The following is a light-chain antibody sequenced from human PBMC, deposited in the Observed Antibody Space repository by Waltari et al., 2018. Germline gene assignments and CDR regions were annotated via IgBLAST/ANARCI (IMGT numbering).Light chain of an antibody. CDR3: CSYAGSSTFAV. CDR1: SIDVACDNL. J-gene: IGLJ3*02. Sequence: QSALTQPASVSGSPGRSITTSCTGTSIDVACDNLGSWYQQDPGKAPKLIIYDVSKRPSGVSNRFSGSKSGNTASLTISGLQAEDEADYYCCSYAGSSTFAVFGGGTKLTVL. CDR2: DVS. V-gene: IGLV2-23*02.